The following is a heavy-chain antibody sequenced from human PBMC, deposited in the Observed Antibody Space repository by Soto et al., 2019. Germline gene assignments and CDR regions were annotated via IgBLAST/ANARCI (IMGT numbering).Heavy chain of an antibody. V-gene: IGHV1-69*13. CDR1: GGTFSSFG. CDR2: SIPVFGRP. CDR3: AREGSGYNF. D-gene: IGHD5-12*01. Sequence: SVKVSCKAAGGTFSSFGISWVRQAPGQGLEWMGGSIPVFGRPNYAQRFRGRLTITADESTNTGYMELIDLRSEDTAVYYCAREGSGYNFWGQGTQVTVSS. J-gene: IGHJ1*01.